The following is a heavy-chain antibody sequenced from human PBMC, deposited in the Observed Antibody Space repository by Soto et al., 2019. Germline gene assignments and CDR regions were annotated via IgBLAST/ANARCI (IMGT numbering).Heavy chain of an antibody. CDR1: GGTFSSYA. Sequence: GASVKVSFKASGGTFSSYAISWLRQAPGQGLEWMGGIIPIFGTANYAQKFQGRVTITADESTSTAYMELSSLRSEDTAVYYCARDSGPSRPRWFDPWGQGTLVTVSS. V-gene: IGHV1-69*13. J-gene: IGHJ5*02. CDR2: IIPIFGTA. CDR3: ARDSGPSRPRWFDP.